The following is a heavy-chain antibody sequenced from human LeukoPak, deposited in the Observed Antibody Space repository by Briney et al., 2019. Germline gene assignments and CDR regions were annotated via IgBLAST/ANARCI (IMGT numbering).Heavy chain of an antibody. J-gene: IGHJ6*03. CDR2: IYYSGST. CDR1: GGSISSYY. V-gene: IGHV4-59*01. CDR3: ARVTGERDYYYYYYMDV. Sequence: PSETLSLTCTVSGGSISSYYWSWIRQPPGKGLEWIGYIYYSGSTNYNPSLKSRVTISVDTSKNQFSLKLSSVTAADTAVYYCARVTGERDYYYYYYMDVWGKGTTVTVSS. D-gene: IGHD3-16*01.